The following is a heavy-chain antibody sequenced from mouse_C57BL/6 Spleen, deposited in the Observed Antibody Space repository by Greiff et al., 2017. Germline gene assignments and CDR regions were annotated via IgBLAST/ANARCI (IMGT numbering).Heavy chain of an antibody. CDR3: ARNYYGSSYGGGFDY. CDR2: IWSGGST. CDR1: GFSLTSYG. D-gene: IGHD1-1*01. V-gene: IGHV2-2*01. Sequence: QVQLQQSGPGLVQPSQSLSITCTVSGFSLTSYGVHWVRQSPGKGLEWLGVIWSGGSTDYNAAFISRLGISKDNSKSQVFFKMNSLQADDTAIYYCARNYYGSSYGGGFDYWGQGTTLTVSS. J-gene: IGHJ2*01.